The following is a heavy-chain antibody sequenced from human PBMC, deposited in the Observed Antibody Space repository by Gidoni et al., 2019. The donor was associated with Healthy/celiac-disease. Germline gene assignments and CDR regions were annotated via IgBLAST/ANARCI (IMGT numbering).Heavy chain of an antibody. D-gene: IGHD1-26*01. CDR3: ARQDSGSYWSNWFDP. CDR1: GGFISSSSYY. V-gene: IGHV4-39*01. J-gene: IGHJ5*02. Sequence: QLQLQESGPGLVTPSATLSLTCTVSGGFISSSSYYWGWIRQPHGKGLEWIGSIYYRGSTYNNPALKSRVTISVDTSKNQFSRKLSSVTAADTAVYYCARQDSGSYWSNWFDPWGQGTLVTVSS. CDR2: IYYRGST.